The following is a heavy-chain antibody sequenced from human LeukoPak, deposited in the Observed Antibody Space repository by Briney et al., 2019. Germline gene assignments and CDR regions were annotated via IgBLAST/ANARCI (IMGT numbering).Heavy chain of an antibody. V-gene: IGHV1-18*01. CDR2: ISAYNGNT. J-gene: IGHJ3*02. Sequence: ASVKVSCKASGYTFTSYGISWVRQAPGQGHEWMGWISAYNGNTNYAQKLQGRVTMTTDTSTSTAYMELRSLRSDDTAVYYCATTRYDSSGYYYPDAFDIWGQGTMVTVSS. CDR3: ATTRYDSSGYYYPDAFDI. CDR1: GYTFTSYG. D-gene: IGHD3-22*01.